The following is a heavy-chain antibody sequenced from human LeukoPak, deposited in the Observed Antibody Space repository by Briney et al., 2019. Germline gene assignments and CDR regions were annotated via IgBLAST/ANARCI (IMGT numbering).Heavy chain of an antibody. D-gene: IGHD2-15*01. CDR1: GFTFDDYG. Sequence: GGSLRLSCAASGFTFDDYGMSWVRQAPGKGPEWVSGINWNGGSTGYADSVKGRFTISRDNAKNSLYLQMNSLRAEDTAVYYCARGAAGEYYYYMDVWGKGTTVTVSS. CDR3: ARGAAGEYYYYMDV. J-gene: IGHJ6*03. V-gene: IGHV3-20*04. CDR2: INWNGGST.